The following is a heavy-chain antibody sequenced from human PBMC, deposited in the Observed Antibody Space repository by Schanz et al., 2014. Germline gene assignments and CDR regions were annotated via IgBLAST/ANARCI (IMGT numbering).Heavy chain of an antibody. CDR2: IDRDGGHT. V-gene: IGHV3-43*01. CDR1: GFSFDDYT. Sequence: EVQLVESGGVVAQPGGSLRLSCAASGFSFDDYTMHWVRQAPGKGLEWVSLIDRDGGHTYYADSVKGRFTISRDNSKNSLYLQMNSLKTEDTAVYYCTRDGLFLRGSGSYYFDYWGQGTLVTVSS. D-gene: IGHD3-10*01. CDR3: TRDGLFLRGSGSYYFDY. J-gene: IGHJ4*02.